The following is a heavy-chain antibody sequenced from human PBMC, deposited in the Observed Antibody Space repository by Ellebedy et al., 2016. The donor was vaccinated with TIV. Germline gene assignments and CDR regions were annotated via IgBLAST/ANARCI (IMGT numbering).Heavy chain of an antibody. CDR3: AREEETGSSRYTN. D-gene: IGHD6-13*01. J-gene: IGHJ4*02. V-gene: IGHV5-51*01. CDR2: IYPSNSDT. CDR1: GYDFTNYW. Sequence: GESLKISCNGSGYDFTNYWIGWVRQMPGKGLEWMAIIYPSNSDTRYSPSFVGQVTISADKSISTAYLQWDSLVASDTAMHYCAREEETGSSRYTNWGRGTLVTVSS.